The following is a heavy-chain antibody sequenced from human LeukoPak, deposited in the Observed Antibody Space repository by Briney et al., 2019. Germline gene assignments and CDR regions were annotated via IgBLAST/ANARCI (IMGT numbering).Heavy chain of an antibody. J-gene: IGHJ3*02. CDR3: ASSGGSWDGAFDI. D-gene: IGHD2-15*01. V-gene: IGHV1-2*04. Sequence: ASVKVSCKASGYTFTGYYMHWVRQALGQGLEWMGWINPNSGGTNYAQKFQGWVTMTRDTSISTAYMELSRLRSDDTAVYYCASSGGSWDGAFDIWGQGTMVTVPP. CDR1: GYTFTGYY. CDR2: INPNSGGT.